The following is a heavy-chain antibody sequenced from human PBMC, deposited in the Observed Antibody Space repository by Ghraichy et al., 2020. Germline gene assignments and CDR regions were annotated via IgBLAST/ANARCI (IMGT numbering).Heavy chain of an antibody. CDR3: ARAGKDRYNWNQAFDY. J-gene: IGHJ4*02. D-gene: IGHD1-20*01. Sequence: SVKVSCKASGGTFSSYAISWVRQAPGQGLEWMGGIIPIFGTANYAQKFQGRVTITADKSTSTAYMELSSLRSEDTAVYYCARAGKDRYNWNQAFDYWGQGTLVTVSS. CDR2: IIPIFGTA. CDR1: GGTFSSYA. V-gene: IGHV1-69*06.